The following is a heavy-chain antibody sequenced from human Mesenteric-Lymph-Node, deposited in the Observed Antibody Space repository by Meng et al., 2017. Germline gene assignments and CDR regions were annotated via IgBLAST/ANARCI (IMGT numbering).Heavy chain of an antibody. CDR3: ASAGYYYDSSGQTAYYFDY. CDR2: INHSGST. CDR1: GGSFSGYY. Sequence: LQQWGAGLLKPSETLSLTRAVYGGSFSGYYWSWIRQPPGKGLEWIGEINHSGSTNYNPSLKSRVTISVDTSKNQFSLKLSSVTAADTAVYYCASAGYYYDSSGQTAYYFDYWGQGTLVTVSS. D-gene: IGHD3-22*01. J-gene: IGHJ4*02. V-gene: IGHV4-34*01.